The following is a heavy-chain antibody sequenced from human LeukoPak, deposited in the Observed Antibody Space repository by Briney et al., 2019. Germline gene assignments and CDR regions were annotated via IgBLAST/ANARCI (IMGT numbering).Heavy chain of an antibody. D-gene: IGHD4-11*01. J-gene: IGHJ6*03. CDR2: INHSGST. CDR1: GGSFSGYY. V-gene: IGHV4-34*01. Sequence: PSETLSLTCAVYGGSFSGYYWSWIRQPPGKGLEWIGEINHSGSTNYDPSLKSRVTISVDTSKNQFSLKLSSVTAADTAVYYCARVGTTVTTTFYYYYYYYMDVWGKGTTVTVSS. CDR3: ARVGTTVTTTFYYYYYYYMDV.